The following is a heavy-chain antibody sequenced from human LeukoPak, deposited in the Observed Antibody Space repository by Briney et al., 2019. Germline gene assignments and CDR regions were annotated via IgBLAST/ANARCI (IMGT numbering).Heavy chain of an antibody. CDR2: IYYSGST. V-gene: IGHV4-59*08. Sequence: SETLSLTCTVSGGSISSYYWSWIRQPPGKGLEWIGYIYYSGSTNYNPSLKSRVTISVDTSKNQFSLKLSSVIAADTAVYYCARHHSSTRFDAFDIWGQGTMVTVSS. CDR1: GGSISSYY. J-gene: IGHJ3*02. CDR3: ARHHSSTRFDAFDI. D-gene: IGHD2-2*01.